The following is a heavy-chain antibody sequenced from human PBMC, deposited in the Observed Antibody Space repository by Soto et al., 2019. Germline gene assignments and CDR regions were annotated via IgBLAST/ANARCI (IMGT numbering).Heavy chain of an antibody. CDR3: TINYCGSGKIYMDV. V-gene: IGHV3-73*01. D-gene: IGHD3-10*01. Sequence: EVQLVESGGGLVQPGGSLKLSCAASGFTFSGSAMHWVRQASGKGLEWVGRIRSKANSYATAYAASVKGRFTISRDDSKNRAYLKMNSLESKETAVYYCTINYCGSGKIYMDVWGKGTTVTVSS. CDR1: GFTFSGSA. CDR2: IRSKANSYAT. J-gene: IGHJ6*03.